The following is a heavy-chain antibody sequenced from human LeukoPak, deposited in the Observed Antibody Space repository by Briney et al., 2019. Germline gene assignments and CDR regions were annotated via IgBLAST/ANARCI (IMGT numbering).Heavy chain of an antibody. Sequence: SETLSLTCAVYGGSFSGYYWSWIRQPPGKGLEWIGEINHSGSTNYNPSLKSRVTISVDTSKNQFSLKLSSVTAADTAVYYCARGRKTRYGSASSWAYGMDVWGQGTTVTVSS. CDR1: GGSFSGYY. CDR2: INHSGST. V-gene: IGHV4-34*01. J-gene: IGHJ6*02. CDR3: ARGRKTRYGSASSWAYGMDV. D-gene: IGHD3-10*01.